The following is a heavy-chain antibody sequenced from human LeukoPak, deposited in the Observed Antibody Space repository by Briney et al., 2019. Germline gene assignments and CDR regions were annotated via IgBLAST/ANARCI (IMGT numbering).Heavy chain of an antibody. Sequence: SETLSLTCAVYGGSFSGYYWSWIRQPPGKGLEWIGEINHSGSTNYNPSLKSRVTISVDTSKNQFSLKLSSVTAADTAVYYCARGRYCTHGVCYKVRSAVGSDGMDVWGQGTTVTVSS. V-gene: IGHV4-34*01. D-gene: IGHD2-8*01. CDR3: ARGRYCTHGVCYKVRSAVGSDGMDV. CDR2: INHSGST. CDR1: GGSFSGYY. J-gene: IGHJ6*02.